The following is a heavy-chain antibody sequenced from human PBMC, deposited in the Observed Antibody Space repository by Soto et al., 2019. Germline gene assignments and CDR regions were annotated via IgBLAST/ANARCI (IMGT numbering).Heavy chain of an antibody. CDR3: AHHPYYGLGSYSFDY. Sequence: QITLKESGPTLVRPTQTLTLTCTFSGFSLTTSGVGVGWIRQPPGKALEWLAVIYWDDDKRYSSSLKSRLTIPKDTSKNHVVPTMTNMDPVDTATYYCAHHPYYGLGSYSFDYWGQGTLVTVSS. J-gene: IGHJ4*02. CDR2: IYWDDDK. D-gene: IGHD3-10*01. CDR1: GFSLTTSGVG. V-gene: IGHV2-5*02.